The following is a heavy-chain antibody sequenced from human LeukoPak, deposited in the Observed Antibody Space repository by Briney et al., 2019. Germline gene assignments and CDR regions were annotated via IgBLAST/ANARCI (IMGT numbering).Heavy chain of an antibody. J-gene: IGHJ4*02. CDR3: ASEYCSGGNCYFDY. D-gene: IGHD2-15*01. V-gene: IGHV5-51*01. Sequence: GEPLKISCKGSEYSFATYWIGWVRQMPGQGLEWMGIIFPGDSDTRYSPSFQGQVTISADKSISTAYLQWSSLKVSDTAIYYCASEYCSGGNCYFDYWGQGTLVTVSS. CDR2: IFPGDSDT. CDR1: EYSFATYW.